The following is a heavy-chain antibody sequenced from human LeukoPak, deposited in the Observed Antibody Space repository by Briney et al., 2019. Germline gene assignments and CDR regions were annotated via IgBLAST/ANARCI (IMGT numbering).Heavy chain of an antibody. V-gene: IGHV3-73*01. D-gene: IGHD4/OR15-4a*01. CDR2: IRSKANSYAT. Sequence: GGSLRLSCAASGFTFSGSAMHWVRQASGKGLEWVGRIRSKANSYATAYAASVKGRFTISRDDSKNTAYLQMNSLKAEDTAVYYCTRLDYGGNYTPLDYWGQGTLVTVSS. J-gene: IGHJ4*02. CDR1: GFTFSGSA. CDR3: TRLDYGGNYTPLDY.